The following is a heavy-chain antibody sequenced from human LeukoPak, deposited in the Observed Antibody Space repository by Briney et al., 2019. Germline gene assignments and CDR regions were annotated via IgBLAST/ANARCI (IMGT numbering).Heavy chain of an antibody. CDR2: ISWKSDSI. D-gene: IGHD2-15*01. J-gene: IGHJ3*02. CDR1: GFTFDDYA. CDR3: AKDILKGGGRPRDAGDI. V-gene: IGHV3-9*01. Sequence: SLRLSCAASGFTFDDYAMHWVRQAPGKGLEWVSGISWKSDSIGYADSVKGRFTISRDNAKNSLYLQMNSLRAEDTALYYCAKDILKGGGRPRDAGDIWGQGTMVTVSS.